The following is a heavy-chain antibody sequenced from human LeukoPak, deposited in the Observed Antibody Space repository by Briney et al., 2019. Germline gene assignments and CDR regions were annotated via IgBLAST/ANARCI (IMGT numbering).Heavy chain of an antibody. CDR2: IIPIFGTA. V-gene: IGHV1-69*01. J-gene: IGHJ4*02. Sequence: SAKVSCKASGGTFSSYAISWVRQAPGQGLEWMGGIIPIFGTANYAQKFQGRVTITADESTSTAYMELSSLRSEDTAVYYCASPRTYYYDSSGYYFLNFDYWGQGTLVTVSS. D-gene: IGHD3-22*01. CDR1: GGTFSSYA. CDR3: ASPRTYYYDSSGYYFLNFDY.